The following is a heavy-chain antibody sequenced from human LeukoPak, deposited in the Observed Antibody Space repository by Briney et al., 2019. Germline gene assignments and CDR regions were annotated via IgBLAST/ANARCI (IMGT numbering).Heavy chain of an antibody. CDR3: ARGRKDYGDYYFDS. D-gene: IGHD4-17*01. CDR2: ISAYNGNT. CDR1: GYTFTSYG. V-gene: IGHV1-18*01. J-gene: IGHJ4*02. Sequence: GASVKVSCXASGYTFTSYGISWVRQARGQGLEWMGWISAYNGNTNSAQKLQGRVTMTTDTSTSTAYMELRSLRSDDTAVYYCARGRKDYGDYYFDSWGQGTLVTVSS.